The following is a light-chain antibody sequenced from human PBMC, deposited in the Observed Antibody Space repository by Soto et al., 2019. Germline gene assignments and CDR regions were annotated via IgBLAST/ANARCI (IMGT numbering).Light chain of an antibody. J-gene: IGKJ1*01. V-gene: IGKV1-5*01. CDR1: QPISSL. Sequence: DIQMTQSPPTLSASVGDRVTITCRASQPISSLLAWYHQKPGKAPKLLIYDASNLESGVPSRFSGRGSGTEFTLTISSLQPEDFGIYYCQQYENYWTFGQWTKVEIK. CDR3: QQYENYWT. CDR2: DAS.